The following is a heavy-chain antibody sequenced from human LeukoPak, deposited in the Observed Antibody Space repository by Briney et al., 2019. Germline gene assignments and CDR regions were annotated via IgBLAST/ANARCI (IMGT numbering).Heavy chain of an antibody. Sequence: GGSLRLSCAASGFTFSSYSMNWVRQAPGKGLEWVSLISGDGGSTYYADSVKGRFTISRDNSKNSLYLQMNSLRTEDTALYYCAKDGWTRSGWYAWFDPWGQGTLVTVSS. CDR2: ISGDGGST. J-gene: IGHJ5*02. V-gene: IGHV3-43*02. D-gene: IGHD6-19*01. CDR1: GFTFSSYS. CDR3: AKDGWTRSGWYAWFDP.